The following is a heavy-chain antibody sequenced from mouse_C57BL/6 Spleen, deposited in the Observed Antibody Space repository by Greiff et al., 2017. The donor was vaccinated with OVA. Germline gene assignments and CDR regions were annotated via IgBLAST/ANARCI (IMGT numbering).Heavy chain of an antibody. V-gene: IGHV1-64*01. Sequence: QLQQPGAELVKPGASVTLSCKASGYTFTSYWMHWVKQRPGQGLEWIGMIHPNSGSTNYNEKFKSKATLTVDKSSSTAYMQLSSLTSEDSAVYYCARGGDTPWFAYWGQGTLVTVSA. CDR1: GYTFTSYW. J-gene: IGHJ3*01. CDR2: IHPNSGST. D-gene: IGHD2-13*01. CDR3: ARGGDTPWFAY.